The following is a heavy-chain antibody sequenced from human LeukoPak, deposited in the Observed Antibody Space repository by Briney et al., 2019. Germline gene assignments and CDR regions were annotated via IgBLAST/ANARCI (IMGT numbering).Heavy chain of an antibody. CDR3: ARDSDVTVATTTQPYYYYYYGMDV. CDR2: IYYSGST. D-gene: IGHD5-12*01. J-gene: IGHJ6*02. CDR1: GGSISSYY. Sequence: SETLSLTCTVSGGSISSYYRSWIRQPPGKGLEWIGYIYYSGSTNYNPSLKSRVTISVDTSKNQFSLKLSSVTAADTAVYYCARDSDVTVATTTQPYYYYYYGMDVWGQGTTVTVSS. V-gene: IGHV4-59*01.